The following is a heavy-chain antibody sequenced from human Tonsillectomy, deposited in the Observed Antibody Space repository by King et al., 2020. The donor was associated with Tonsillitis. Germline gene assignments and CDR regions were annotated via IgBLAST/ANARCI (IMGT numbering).Heavy chain of an antibody. V-gene: IGHV3-48*01. D-gene: IGHD5-12*01. CDR1: GFSFSFYR. CDR3: TREYIGYDFGHGY. Sequence: VQLVESGGSLVQPGGSLRLSCAASGFSFSFYRMNWVRQAPGKGLEWLASISSTSSIIHYADSVKGRFTISRDNANSSLYLQMSTLRAEDTALYYCTREYIGYDFGHGYWGQGTLVTVSS. J-gene: IGHJ4*02. CDR2: ISSTSSII.